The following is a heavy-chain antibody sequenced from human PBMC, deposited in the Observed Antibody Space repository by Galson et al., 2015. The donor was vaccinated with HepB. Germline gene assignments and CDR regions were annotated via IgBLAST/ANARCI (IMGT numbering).Heavy chain of an antibody. J-gene: IGHJ4*02. D-gene: IGHD5-18*01. CDR2: ISGSGGST. CDR3: ANLDSYGQFDY. Sequence: SLRLSCAASRFTFSSYAMSWVRQAPGKGLEWVSAISGSGGSTYYADSVRGRFTISRDNSKNTLYLQMNSLRAEDTAVYYCANLDSYGQFDYWGQGTLVTVSS. V-gene: IGHV3-23*01. CDR1: RFTFSSYA.